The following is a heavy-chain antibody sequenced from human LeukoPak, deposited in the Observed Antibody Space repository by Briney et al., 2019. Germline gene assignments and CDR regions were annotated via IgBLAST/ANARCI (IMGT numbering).Heavy chain of an antibody. J-gene: IGHJ1*01. V-gene: IGHV4-59*12. CDR2: IYYSGST. D-gene: IGHD6-13*01. Sequence: SETLSLTCTVSGGSISSYYWSWIRQPPGKGLEWIGYIYYSGSTNYNPSLKSRVTISVDTSKNQFSLKLSSVTAADTAVYYCARGAYSSNAAYFQHWGQGTLVTVSS. CDR1: GGSISSYY. CDR3: ARGAYSSNAAYFQH.